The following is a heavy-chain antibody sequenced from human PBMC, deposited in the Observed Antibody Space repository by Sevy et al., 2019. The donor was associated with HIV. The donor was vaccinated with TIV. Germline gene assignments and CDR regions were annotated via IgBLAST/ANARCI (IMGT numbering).Heavy chain of an antibody. CDR3: ARDRIAATPLYYFDY. D-gene: IGHD6-13*01. Sequence: GGSLRLSCAASGFTFSSYGMHWVRQAPGKGLEWVAVIWYDGSNKYYADCVKGRFTISRDNSKNTLYLQMNSLRAEDTAVYYCARDRIAATPLYYFDYWGQGTLVTVSS. J-gene: IGHJ4*02. CDR1: GFTFSSYG. V-gene: IGHV3-33*01. CDR2: IWYDGSNK.